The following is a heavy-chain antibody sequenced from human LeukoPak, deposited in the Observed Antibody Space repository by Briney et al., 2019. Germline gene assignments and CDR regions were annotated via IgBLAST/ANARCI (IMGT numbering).Heavy chain of an antibody. V-gene: IGHV4-59*01. Sequence: SETLSPTCTVSGGSISSYYWSWIRQPPGKGLEWIGYIYYSGSTNYNPSLKSRVTISVDTSKNQFSLKLSSVTAADTAVYYCARDGDSSGYFDYWGQGTLVTVSS. CDR2: IYYSGST. CDR1: GGSISSYY. CDR3: ARDGDSSGYFDY. D-gene: IGHD3-22*01. J-gene: IGHJ4*02.